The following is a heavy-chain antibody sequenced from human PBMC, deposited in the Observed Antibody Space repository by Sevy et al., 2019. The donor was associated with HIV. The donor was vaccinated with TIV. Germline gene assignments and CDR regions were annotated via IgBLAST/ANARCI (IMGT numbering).Heavy chain of an antibody. CDR1: EFTFSDYT. CDR3: ARVGCSITSCPLHDASDI. Sequence: GGSLRLSCTASEFTFSDYTLTWVRQAPGKGLEWVSSISGLSNYMYYADSVKGRFAVSRDNARNSLYLQMSSLRAEDTAMYYCARVGCSITSCPLHDASDIWGQGTMVTVSS. V-gene: IGHV3-21*01. J-gene: IGHJ3*02. D-gene: IGHD2-2*01. CDR2: ISGLSNYM.